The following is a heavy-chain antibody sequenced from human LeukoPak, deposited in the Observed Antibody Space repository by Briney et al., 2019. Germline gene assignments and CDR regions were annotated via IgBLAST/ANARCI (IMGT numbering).Heavy chain of an antibody. CDR2: IYYSGST. V-gene: IGHV4-39*01. CDR1: SGSISNNGYF. CDR3: ARLRRRDGYNFDY. J-gene: IGHJ4*02. D-gene: IGHD5-24*01. Sequence: SETLSLTCTVSSGSISNNGYFWGWIRQSPGKGLEWIGSIYYSGSTYYNPSLKSRVTTSVDTSKNQFSLKLSSVTAADTAVYYCARLRRRDGYNFDYWGQGTLVTVSS.